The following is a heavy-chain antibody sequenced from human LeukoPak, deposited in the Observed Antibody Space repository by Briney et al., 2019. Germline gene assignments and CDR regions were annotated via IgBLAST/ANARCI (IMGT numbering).Heavy chain of an antibody. CDR1: GFTFGSYG. J-gene: IGHJ6*02. D-gene: IGHD3-3*01. Sequence: GRSLRLSCAASGFTFGSYGMHWVRQAPGKGLEWVAVISYDGSNKYYADSVKGRFTISRDNPKNTLYLQMNSLRAEDTAVYYCAKDLTIFGGRGMDVWGQGTTVTVSS. CDR2: ISYDGSNK. V-gene: IGHV3-30*18. CDR3: AKDLTIFGGRGMDV.